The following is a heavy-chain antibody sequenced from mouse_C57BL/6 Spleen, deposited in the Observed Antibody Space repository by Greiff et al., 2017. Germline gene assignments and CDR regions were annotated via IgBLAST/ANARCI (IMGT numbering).Heavy chain of an antibody. D-gene: IGHD1-1*01. Sequence: QVQLQQPGAELVMPGASVKLSCKASGYTFTSYWMHWVKQRPGQGLEWIGEIDPSDSYTNYNQKFKGKSPLPVDKSSSTAYIQLSSLTSEDSAVYYCARRGSLLRSPFDYWGQGTTLTVSS. CDR2: IDPSDSYT. V-gene: IGHV1-69*01. J-gene: IGHJ2*01. CDR1: GYTFTSYW. CDR3: ARRGSLLRSPFDY.